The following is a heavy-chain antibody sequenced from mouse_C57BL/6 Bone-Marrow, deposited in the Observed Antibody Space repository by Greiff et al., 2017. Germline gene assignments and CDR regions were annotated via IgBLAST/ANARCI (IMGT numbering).Heavy chain of an antibody. CDR2: IWSGGST. J-gene: IGHJ2*01. V-gene: IGHV2-2*01. CDR1: GFSLTSYG. Sequence: VQLQQSGPGLVQPSQSLSITCTVSGFSLTSYGVHWVRQSPGKGLEWLGVIWSGGSTDYNAAFISRLSISKDNSKSQVFFKMNSLQADDTAIYYCARGWVYFDYWGQGTTLTVSS. D-gene: IGHD3-3*01. CDR3: ARGWVYFDY.